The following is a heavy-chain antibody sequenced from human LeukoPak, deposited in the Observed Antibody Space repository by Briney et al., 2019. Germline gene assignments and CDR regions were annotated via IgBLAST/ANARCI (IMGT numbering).Heavy chain of an antibody. CDR3: ARGGWGSSWYRGYYYYGMDV. V-gene: IGHV4-31*03. CDR1: GGSISSGGYY. J-gene: IGHJ6*02. CDR2: IYYSGST. Sequence: SETLSLTCSVSGGSISSGGYYWSWIRQHPGKGLEWIGYIYYSGSTYYNPSLKSRVTISVDTSKNQFSLKLSSVTAADTAVYYCARGGWGSSWYRGYYYYGMDVWGQGTTVTVSS. D-gene: IGHD6-13*01.